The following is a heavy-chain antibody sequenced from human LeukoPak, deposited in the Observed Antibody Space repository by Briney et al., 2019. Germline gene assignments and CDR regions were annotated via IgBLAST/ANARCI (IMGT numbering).Heavy chain of an antibody. CDR1: GFTVSSYA. J-gene: IGHJ4*02. Sequence: GGSLRLSCAASGFTVSSYAMSWVRQAPGKGLEWVSVISGSGGSTYYADSVKGRFTISRDNSKNTLYLQMNRLRAEDTAVYYRAKEGVVRYSGYDSFDYWGQGTLVTVSS. V-gene: IGHV3-23*01. CDR2: ISGSGGST. D-gene: IGHD5-12*01. CDR3: AKEGVVRYSGYDSFDY.